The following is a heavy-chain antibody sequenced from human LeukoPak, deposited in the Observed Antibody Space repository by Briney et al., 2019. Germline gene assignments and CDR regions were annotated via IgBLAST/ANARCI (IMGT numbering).Heavy chain of an antibody. J-gene: IGHJ4*02. Sequence: SETLSLTCTVSGGSISSSSYYWGWIRQPPGKGLEWIGSIYYSGSTYYNPSLKSRVTISVDTSKNQFSLKLNSVTAADTAVYYCARDKGPYCDITNYYFDYWGQGTLVTVSS. CDR2: IYYSGST. CDR1: GGSISSSSYY. V-gene: IGHV4-39*02. CDR3: ARDKGPYCDITNYYFDY. D-gene: IGHD3-9*01.